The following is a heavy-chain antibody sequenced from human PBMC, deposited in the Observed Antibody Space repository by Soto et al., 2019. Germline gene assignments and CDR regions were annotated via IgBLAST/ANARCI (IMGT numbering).Heavy chain of an antibody. CDR2: IYNSGTT. J-gene: IGHJ6*02. D-gene: IGHD2-2*01. Sequence: TLSLTCPGSVGTISGGRYDVSWMRHHPGIGLEWIGYIYNSGTTYYSPSLKSRATISIDTSKNQLFLKLSSVTAADTAVYFCARDIVVVPDAPSYYYYAMDVWGQGTTVTFSS. CDR1: VGTISGGRYD. V-gene: IGHV4-31*03. CDR3: ARDIVVVPDAPSYYYYAMDV.